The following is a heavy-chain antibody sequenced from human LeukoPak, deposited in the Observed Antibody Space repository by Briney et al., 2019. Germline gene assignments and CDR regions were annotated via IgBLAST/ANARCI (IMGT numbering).Heavy chain of an antibody. CDR3: ARDFLRYCSGGSCYSDY. V-gene: IGHV1-18*01. J-gene: IGHJ4*02. Sequence: ASVKVFCKASTYTFTSYGISWVRQAPGQGLEWMGWISAYNGNTNYAQKLQGRVTMTTDTSTSTAYMELRSLRSDDTAVYYCARDFLRYCSGGSCYSDYWGQGTLVTVSS. D-gene: IGHD2-15*01. CDR2: ISAYNGNT. CDR1: TYTFTSYG.